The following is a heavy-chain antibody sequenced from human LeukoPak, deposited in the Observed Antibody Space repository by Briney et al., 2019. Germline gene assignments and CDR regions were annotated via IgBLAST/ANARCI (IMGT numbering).Heavy chain of an antibody. CDR1: GFTFSGYW. D-gene: IGHD6-6*01. CDR3: AGFDYSSSWGFDY. V-gene: IGHV3-7*01. J-gene: IGHJ4*02. CDR2: VKQDGSEK. Sequence: GGSLRLSCAASGFTFSGYWMSWVRQAPGKGLEWVANVKQDGSEKYYADSVKGRFTISRDNAKNSLYLQMNSLRAEDTAVYYCAGFDYSSSWGFDYWGQGTLVTVSS.